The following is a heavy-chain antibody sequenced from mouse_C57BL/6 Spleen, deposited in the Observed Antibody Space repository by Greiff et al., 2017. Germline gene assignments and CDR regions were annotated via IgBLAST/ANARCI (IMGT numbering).Heavy chain of an antibody. Sequence: QVQLQQPGTELVKPGASVKLSCKASGYTFTSYWMHWVKQRPGQGLEWIGNINPSNGGTNYNEKFKSKATLTVDKSSSTAYMQLSSLTSEDSAVYYCARWWTTVVATDYAMDYWGQGTSVTVSS. V-gene: IGHV1-53*01. CDR1: GYTFTSYW. CDR2: INPSNGGT. D-gene: IGHD1-1*01. CDR3: ARWWTTVVATDYAMDY. J-gene: IGHJ4*01.